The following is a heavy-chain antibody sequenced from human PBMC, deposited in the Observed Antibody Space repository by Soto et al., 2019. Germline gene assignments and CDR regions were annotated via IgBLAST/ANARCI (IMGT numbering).Heavy chain of an antibody. D-gene: IGHD2-2*01. J-gene: IGHJ4*02. CDR2: ITSNSVTM. Sequence: EVQLVESGGGLVQPGGSLRLSCAASGFTFSTHSMNWVRQAPGKGLEWISYITSNSVTMYADSVKGRFTISRDNAKNSLYLQMNSPRVEDTAVYFCVGEVGFQLIYWGQGTLVTVSS. V-gene: IGHV3-48*01. CDR3: VGEVGFQLIY. CDR1: GFTFSTHS.